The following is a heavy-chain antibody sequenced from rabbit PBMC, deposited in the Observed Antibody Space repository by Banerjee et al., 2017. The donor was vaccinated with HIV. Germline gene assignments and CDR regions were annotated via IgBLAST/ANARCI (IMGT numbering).Heavy chain of an antibody. Sequence: QEQLVESGGGLVQPEGSLTLTCKASGFDFSTNTMCWVRQAPGKGLEWIACINTISGDTDYATWAKGRFTISKASWTTVTLQMTSLTAADTASYFCARDLAGVIGWNFNLWGPGTLVTVS. CDR3: ARDLAGVIGWNFNL. V-gene: IGHV1S45*01. CDR2: INTISGDT. CDR1: GFDFSTNT. J-gene: IGHJ4*01. D-gene: IGHD4-1*01.